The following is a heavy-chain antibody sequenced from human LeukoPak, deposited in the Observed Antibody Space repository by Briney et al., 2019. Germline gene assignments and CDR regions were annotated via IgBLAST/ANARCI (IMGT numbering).Heavy chain of an antibody. V-gene: IGHV3-21*04. D-gene: IGHD6-13*01. Sequence: PGGSLRLSCAASGFTFTSYSMNWVRQAPGKGLEWISSISSSSSYIYYADSVKGRFTISRDNARNSLYLQMNSLRAEDTAIYYCARTYSTSWCDYWGRGALVTVSS. CDR1: GFTFTSYS. J-gene: IGHJ4*02. CDR2: ISSSSSYI. CDR3: ARTYSTSWCDY.